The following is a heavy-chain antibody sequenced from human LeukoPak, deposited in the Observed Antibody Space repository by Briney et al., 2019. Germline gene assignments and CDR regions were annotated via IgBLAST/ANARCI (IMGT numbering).Heavy chain of an antibody. CDR2: MSSSGSTI. D-gene: IGHD6-13*01. Sequence: GGSLRLSCAASGFTFSSYEMNWVRQAPGKGLEWVAYMSSSGSTIYYADSVKGRFTISRDNAKNSLYLQMNSLRAEDTAVYYCTREPPSSWFDAFDIWGQGTMVTVSS. CDR3: TREPPSSWFDAFDI. J-gene: IGHJ3*02. CDR1: GFTFSSYE. V-gene: IGHV3-48*03.